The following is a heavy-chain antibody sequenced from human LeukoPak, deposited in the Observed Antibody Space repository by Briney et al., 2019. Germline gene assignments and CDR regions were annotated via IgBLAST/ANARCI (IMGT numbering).Heavy chain of an antibody. CDR3: ARDLSGSSYFDY. J-gene: IGHJ4*02. CDR1: GFTFSSYA. CDR2: ISYDGSNK. Sequence: GGSLRLSCAASGFTFSSYAMHWVRQAPGKGLEWVAVISYDGSNKYYEDSVKGRFTISRDNSKNTLYLQMNSLRAEDTAVYYCARDLSGSSYFDYWGRGTLVTVSS. V-gene: IGHV3-30-3*01. D-gene: IGHD1-26*01.